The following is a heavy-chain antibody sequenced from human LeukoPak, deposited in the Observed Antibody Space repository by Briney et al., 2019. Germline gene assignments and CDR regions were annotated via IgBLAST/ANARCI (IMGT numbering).Heavy chain of an antibody. Sequence: SETLSLTCTVSGGSISSSSYYWGWIRQPPGKGLEWIGSIYYSGSTYYNPSLKSRVTISVDTSKNQFSLKLGSVTAADTAVYYCAREVVTAIPYYFDYWGQGTLVTVSS. CDR1: GGSISSSSYY. CDR2: IYYSGST. CDR3: AREVVTAIPYYFDY. V-gene: IGHV4-39*07. D-gene: IGHD2-21*02. J-gene: IGHJ4*02.